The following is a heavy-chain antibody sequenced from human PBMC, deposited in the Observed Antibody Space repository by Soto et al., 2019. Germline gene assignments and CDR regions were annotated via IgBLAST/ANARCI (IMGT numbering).Heavy chain of an antibody. V-gene: IGHV4-61*01. CDR3: ARDGTEGDYVSIFDY. CDR1: GGSVSSGSYY. D-gene: IGHD4-17*01. CDR2: IYYSGST. J-gene: IGHJ4*02. Sequence: PSETLSLTCTVSGGSVSSGSYYWSWIRQPPGKGLEWIGYIYYSGSTNYNPSLKSRVTISVDTSKNQFSLKLSSVTAADTAVYYCARDGTEGDYVSIFDYWGQGTLVTVSS.